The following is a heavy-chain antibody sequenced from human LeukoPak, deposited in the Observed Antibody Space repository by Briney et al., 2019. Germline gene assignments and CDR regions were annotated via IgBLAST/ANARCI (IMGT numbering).Heavy chain of an antibody. Sequence: GASVKVSCKASGGTFSSYAISWVRQAPGQRLEWMGWINAGNGNTKYSQKFQGRVTITRDTSASTAYMELSSLRSEDTAVYYCARGIQLWFFFQHWGQGTLVTVSS. CDR1: GGTFSSYA. J-gene: IGHJ1*01. CDR3: ARGIQLWFFFQH. CDR2: INAGNGNT. V-gene: IGHV1-3*01. D-gene: IGHD5-18*01.